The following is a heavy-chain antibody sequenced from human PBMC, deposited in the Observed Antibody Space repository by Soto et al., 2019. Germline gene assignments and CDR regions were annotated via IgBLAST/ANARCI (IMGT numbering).Heavy chain of an antibody. CDR2: IIPIFGTA. J-gene: IGHJ6*02. Sequence: QVQLVQSGAEVKKPGSSVKVSCKASGGTFSSYAISWVRQAPGQGLEWMGGIIPIFGTANYAQKFQGRVTITADESTRKAYMELSSLRSEDTAVYYCARAFSGYDPDPHYYYGMDVWGQGTTVTVSS. D-gene: IGHD5-12*01. V-gene: IGHV1-69*01. CDR3: ARAFSGYDPDPHYYYGMDV. CDR1: GGTFSSYA.